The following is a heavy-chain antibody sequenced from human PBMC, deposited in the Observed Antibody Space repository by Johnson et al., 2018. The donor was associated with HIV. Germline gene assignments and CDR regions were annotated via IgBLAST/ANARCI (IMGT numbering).Heavy chain of an antibody. J-gene: IGHJ3*02. Sequence: QMLLVESGGGLVQPGGSLRLSCTASGFTFSSYGMHWVRQAPGKGLEWVAVIWYDGSNKYYADSVKGRFTISRDNSKNTLYLQMNSLRAEYTAVYYCAKAREYDSTGHDAFDIRGQGTMVTVSS. D-gene: IGHD3-22*01. CDR2: IWYDGSNK. CDR1: GFTFSSYG. V-gene: IGHV3-30*02. CDR3: AKAREYDSTGHDAFDI.